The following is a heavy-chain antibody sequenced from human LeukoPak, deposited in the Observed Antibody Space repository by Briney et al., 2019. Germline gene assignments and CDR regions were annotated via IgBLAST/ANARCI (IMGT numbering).Heavy chain of an antibody. CDR1: GGSISSTSYY. CDR2: MHYSGNSY. D-gene: IGHD2-15*01. CDR3: ARDPWEGDCSGDSCYGY. V-gene: IGHV4-39*07. J-gene: IGHJ4*02. Sequence: SETLSLTCTVPGGSISSTSYYWGWIRQPPGKGLEWIGSMHYSGNSYYYNPSLKSRVTISLDTSKDQFSLRLSSVTAADTAVYYCARDPWEGDCSGDSCYGYWGQGTLVTVSS.